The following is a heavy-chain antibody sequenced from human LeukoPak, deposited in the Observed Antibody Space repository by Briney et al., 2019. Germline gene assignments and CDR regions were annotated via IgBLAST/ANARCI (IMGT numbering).Heavy chain of an antibody. J-gene: IGHJ4*02. CDR1: GGSISSYY. CDR3: AGRAVTDDGAYFDY. D-gene: IGHD2-21*02. Sequence: SETLSLTCTVSGGSISSYYWSWIRQPPGKGLEWIGYIYYSGSTNYNPSLKSRVTISVDTSKNQFSLKLSSVTAADTAVYYCAGRAVTDDGAYFDYWGQGTLVTVSS. V-gene: IGHV4-59*08. CDR2: IYYSGST.